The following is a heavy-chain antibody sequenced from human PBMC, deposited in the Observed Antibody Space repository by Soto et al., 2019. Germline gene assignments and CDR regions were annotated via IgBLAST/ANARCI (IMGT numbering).Heavy chain of an antibody. CDR3: ARGTRGYSSGWYDY. V-gene: IGHV4-30-4*01. D-gene: IGHD6-19*01. CDR2: IYYSGST. CDR1: GGSISSGDYY. Sequence: SETLSLTCTVSGGSISSGDYYWSWIRQPPGKGLEWIGYIYYSGSTYYNPSLKSRVTISVDTSKNQFSLKLSSVTAADTAVYYCARGTRGYSSGWYDYWGQGTLVTVSS. J-gene: IGHJ4*02.